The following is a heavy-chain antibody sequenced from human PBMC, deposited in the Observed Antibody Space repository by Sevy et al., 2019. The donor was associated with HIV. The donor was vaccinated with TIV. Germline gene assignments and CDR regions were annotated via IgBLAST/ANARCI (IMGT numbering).Heavy chain of an antibody. D-gene: IGHD6-13*01. CDR3: ARSRSPSSSWSPFDY. V-gene: IGHV3-20*04. CDR2: INWNGGST. Sequence: GGSLRLSCAASGFTFDDYGMSWVRQAPGKGLEWVSGINWNGGSTGYADSVKGRFTTSRDNAKNSLYLQMNSLRAEDTALYYCARSRSPSSSWSPFDYWGQGTLVTVSS. J-gene: IGHJ4*02. CDR1: GFTFDDYG.